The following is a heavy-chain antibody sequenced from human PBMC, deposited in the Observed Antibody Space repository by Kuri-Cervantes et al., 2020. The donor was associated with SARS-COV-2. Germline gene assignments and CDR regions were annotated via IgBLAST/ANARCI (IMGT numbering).Heavy chain of an antibody. J-gene: IGHJ4*02. Sequence: GESLKISCAASGFTFSSYGMHWVRQAPGKGLEWVAVISYDGSNKYYADSVKGRFTISRDNSKNTLYLQMNSLRADDTAVYYCVQDWTSDFWGQGTLVTVSS. CDR2: ISYDGSNK. D-gene: IGHD1-1*01. V-gene: IGHV3-30*18. CDR3: VQDWTSDF. CDR1: GFTFSSYG.